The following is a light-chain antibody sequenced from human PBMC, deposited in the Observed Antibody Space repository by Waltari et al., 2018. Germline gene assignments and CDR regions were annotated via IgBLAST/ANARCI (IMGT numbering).Light chain of an antibody. V-gene: IGLV4-69*01. CDR3: QTGGHGTWV. J-gene: IGLJ3*02. CDR2: VNSDCSH. CDR1: SGYSSNV. Sequence: LVLTQSPSASASLGASVKLTCTLSSGYSSNVIAWLQQQPGKGPRYLMKVNSDCSHRKGDDIPDRFSASTSGTEYYLNISSLQSEDEADYYCQTGGHGTWVFGGGTKLTVL.